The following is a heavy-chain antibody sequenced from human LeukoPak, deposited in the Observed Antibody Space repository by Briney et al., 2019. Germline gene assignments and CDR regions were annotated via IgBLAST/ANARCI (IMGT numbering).Heavy chain of an antibody. Sequence: GESLKISCKGSGFTFTNYWIGWVRQMPGNGLEWMGIIYPGDSDTRYNPSFQGQVTISADKSIGTAHLQWSSLKASDTAMYYCARARNWNDVVWFDYWGQGTLVTVSS. CDR2: IYPGDSDT. CDR1: GFTFTNYW. V-gene: IGHV5-51*01. J-gene: IGHJ4*02. CDR3: ARARNWNDVVWFDY. D-gene: IGHD1-1*01.